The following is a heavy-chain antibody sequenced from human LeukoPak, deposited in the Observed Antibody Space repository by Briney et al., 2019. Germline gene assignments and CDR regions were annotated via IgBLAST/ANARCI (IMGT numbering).Heavy chain of an antibody. D-gene: IGHD3-22*01. CDR1: GFTFSSYS. V-gene: IGHV3-48*01. J-gene: IGHJ4*02. CDR3: ARMYYYDSSGYYYHLVY. Sequence: GGSLRLSCAASGFTFSSYSMNWVRQAPGKGLEWVSYISSSSSTIYYADSVKGRFTISRDNAKNSLYLQMNSLRAEDTAVYYCARMYYYDSSGYYYHLVYWGQGTLVTVSS. CDR2: ISSSSSTI.